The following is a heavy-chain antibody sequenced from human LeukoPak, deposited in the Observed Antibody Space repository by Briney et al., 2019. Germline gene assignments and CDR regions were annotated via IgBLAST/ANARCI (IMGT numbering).Heavy chain of an antibody. Sequence: GGSLRLSCAASGFTFSSYAMSWVRQAPGKGLEGVSAISGSGGSTHYADSVKGRFTISRDNSKNTLYLQMNSLRAEDTAVYYCAKLGVRGVITPIDYWGQGTLVTVSS. CDR1: GFTFSSYA. V-gene: IGHV3-23*01. J-gene: IGHJ4*02. CDR2: ISGSGGST. D-gene: IGHD3-10*02. CDR3: AKLGVRGVITPIDY.